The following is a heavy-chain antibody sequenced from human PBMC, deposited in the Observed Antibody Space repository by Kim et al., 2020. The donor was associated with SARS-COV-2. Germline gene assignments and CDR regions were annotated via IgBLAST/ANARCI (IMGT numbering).Heavy chain of an antibody. CDR2: IDPSDSYT. D-gene: IGHD5-18*01. Sequence: GESLKISCKGSGYSFTSYWISWVRQMPGKGLEWMGRIDPSDSYTNYSPSFQGRVTISADKSISTAYLQWSSLKASDTAMYYCAGIWLSRDFYYYVMDVWGRGTTVTVSS. CDR3: AGIWLSRDFYYYVMDV. CDR1: GYSFTSYW. J-gene: IGHJ6*02. V-gene: IGHV5-10-1*01.